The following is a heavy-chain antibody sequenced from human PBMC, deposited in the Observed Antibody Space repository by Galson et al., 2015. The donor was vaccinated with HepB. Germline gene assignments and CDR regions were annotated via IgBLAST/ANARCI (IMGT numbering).Heavy chain of an antibody. CDR1: GFTFSSYA. CDR2: ISASGART. D-gene: IGHD5-18*01. J-gene: IGHJ4*02. V-gene: IGHV3-23*01. Sequence: SLRLSCAASGFTFSSYAMSWARQAPGKALEWVSGISASGARTYYADSVKGRFTISRDNTKNTLYLHMSSLRADDTAVYFCAKGGGNTYGSRDSTFDCGGQGTLVTVSS. CDR3: AKGGGNTYGSRDSTFDC.